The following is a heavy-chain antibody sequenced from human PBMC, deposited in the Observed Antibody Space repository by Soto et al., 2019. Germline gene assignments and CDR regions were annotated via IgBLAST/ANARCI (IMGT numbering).Heavy chain of an antibody. CDR2: IYHNGIT. CDR1: GASISRGGSS. CDR3: ARGLAVRGSYGLDV. D-gene: IGHD3-10*01. J-gene: IGHJ6*02. Sequence: QLQLQESGPGLVKPSQTLSLTCAVSGASISRGGSSWSWIRQAPGTGLEWIGYIYHNGITNYNPSHKSRVTISVDKSQNQSSLSLNFVTAADTAVYYGARGLAVRGSYGLDVWGQGTTVTVSS. V-gene: IGHV4-30-2*01.